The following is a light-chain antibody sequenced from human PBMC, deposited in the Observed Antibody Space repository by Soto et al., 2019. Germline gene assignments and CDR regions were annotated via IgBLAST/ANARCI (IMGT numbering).Light chain of an antibody. CDR3: QQYNNWPRT. CDR1: QSVSSD. Sequence: EIVMTQSPATLSVSPGERATLSCRASQSVSSDLAWYHQKPGQAPRLLIYGASTRATGIPARFSGSGSGTEFTLTLNSLQSEDFAAYYCQQYNNWPRTLGKGNQVDIK. V-gene: IGKV3-15*01. J-gene: IGKJ1*01. CDR2: GAS.